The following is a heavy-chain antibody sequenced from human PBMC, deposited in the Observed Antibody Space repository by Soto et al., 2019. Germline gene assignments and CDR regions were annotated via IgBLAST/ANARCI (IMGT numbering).Heavy chain of an antibody. CDR1: GYSFTSYW. CDR3: ARLAMATRRGYYGMDV. D-gene: IGHD5-12*01. V-gene: IGHV5-10-1*01. J-gene: IGHJ6*02. CDR2: IDPSDFYT. Sequence: EVQLVQSGAEVKKPGESLRISCKGSGYSFTSYWISWVRQMPGKGLEWMGRIDPSDFYTNYSPSFQGHVTISADKSISTAYLQWSSLKASDTAMYYCARLAMATRRGYYGMDVWGQGTTVTVSS.